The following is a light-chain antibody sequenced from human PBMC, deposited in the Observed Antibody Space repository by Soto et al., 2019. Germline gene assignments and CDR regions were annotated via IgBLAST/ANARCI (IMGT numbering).Light chain of an antibody. CDR3: CSRTTSSTYV. CDR2: EVS. J-gene: IGLJ1*01. Sequence: QSALTQPASVSGSPGQSITISGTGTSSDVGGSNYVSWYQHHPGKAPKLIISEVSNRPSGVSYRFSGSKSGDTASLTISGLQAEDEADYYCCSRTTSSTYVFGPGTKVTVL. CDR1: SSDVGGSNY. V-gene: IGLV2-14*01.